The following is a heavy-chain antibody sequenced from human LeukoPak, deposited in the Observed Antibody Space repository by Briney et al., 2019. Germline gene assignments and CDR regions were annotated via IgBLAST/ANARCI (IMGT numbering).Heavy chain of an antibody. D-gene: IGHD2-2*01. CDR1: GLTFSSYS. CDR2: MSSSSSTI. J-gene: IGHJ4*02. CDR3: ARTPGYCSSTSCYYYFDF. V-gene: IGHV3-48*04. Sequence: GGSLRLSCAASGLTFSSYSMNWVRQAPGEGLEWVSYMSSSSSTIYYADSVKGRFTISRDNAKNSLYLQMNSLRADDTAVYYCARTPGYCSSTSCYYYFDFWGQGTLVTVSS.